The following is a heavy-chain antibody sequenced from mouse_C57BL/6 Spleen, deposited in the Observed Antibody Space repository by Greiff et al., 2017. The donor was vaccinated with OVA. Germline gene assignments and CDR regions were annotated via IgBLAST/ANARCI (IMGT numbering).Heavy chain of an antibody. J-gene: IGHJ3*01. CDR3: ARELTGRGFAY. CDR1: GYTFTSYW. D-gene: IGHD4-1*01. V-gene: IGHV1-52*01. CDR2: IDPSDSET. Sequence: QVQLQQPGAELVRPGSSVKLSCKASGYTFTSYWMHWVKQRPIQGLEWIGNIDPSDSETHYNQKFKDKATLTVDKSSSTAYMQLSSLTSEDSAVYYCARELTGRGFAYWGQGTLVTVSA.